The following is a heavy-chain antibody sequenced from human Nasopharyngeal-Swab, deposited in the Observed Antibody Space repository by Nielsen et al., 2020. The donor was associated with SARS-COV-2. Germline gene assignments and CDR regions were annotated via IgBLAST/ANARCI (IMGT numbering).Heavy chain of an antibody. V-gene: IGHV4-39*01. CDR2: IYYSGST. CDR3: ASQGSGSYYLLYYYYDMDV. Sequence: WIRQPPGKGLEWIGSIYYSGSTYYNPSLKSRVTISVDTSKNQFSLKLSSVTAADTAVYYCASQGSGSYYLLYYYYDMDVWGQGTTVTVSS. J-gene: IGHJ6*02. D-gene: IGHD1-26*01.